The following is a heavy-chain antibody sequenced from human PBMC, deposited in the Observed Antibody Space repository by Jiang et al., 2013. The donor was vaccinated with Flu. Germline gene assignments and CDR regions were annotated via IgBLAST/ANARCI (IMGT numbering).Heavy chain of an antibody. D-gene: IGHD6-19*01. CDR3: AKDISVAGVGLDY. CDR2: ITWNSGTL. V-gene: IGHV3-9*01. J-gene: IGHJ4*02. Sequence: VSGITWNSGTLGYADSVRGRFTISRDNAKESLFLQMDSLRAEDTAVYYCAKDISVAGVGLDYWGQGTLVTVSS.